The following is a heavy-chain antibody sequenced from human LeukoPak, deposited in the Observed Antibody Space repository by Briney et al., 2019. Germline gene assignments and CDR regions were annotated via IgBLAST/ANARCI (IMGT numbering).Heavy chain of an antibody. Sequence: PSETLSLTCAVYGGSFSGYYWSWIRQPPGKGLEWIGEINHSGSTNYNPSLKSRVTISVDTSKNQFSLKLSSVTAADTAVYYCARETSDTAMASYYFDQWGQGTLVTVSS. CDR3: ARETSDTAMASYYFDQ. CDR1: GGSFSGYY. J-gene: IGHJ4*02. D-gene: IGHD5-18*01. V-gene: IGHV4-34*01. CDR2: INHSGST.